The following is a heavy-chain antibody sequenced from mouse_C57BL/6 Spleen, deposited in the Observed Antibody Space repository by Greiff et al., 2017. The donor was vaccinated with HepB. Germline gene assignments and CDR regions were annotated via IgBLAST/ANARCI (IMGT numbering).Heavy chain of an antibody. D-gene: IGHD2-3*01. Sequence: DVKLVESGGGLVKPGGSLKLSCAASGFTFSDYGMHWVRQAPEKGLEWVAYISSGSSTIYYADTVKGRFTISRDNAKNTLFLQMTSLRSEDTAMYYCATLYDYYFDYWGQGTTLTVSS. CDR1: GFTFSDYG. CDR3: ATLYDYYFDY. CDR2: ISSGSSTI. V-gene: IGHV5-17*01. J-gene: IGHJ2*01.